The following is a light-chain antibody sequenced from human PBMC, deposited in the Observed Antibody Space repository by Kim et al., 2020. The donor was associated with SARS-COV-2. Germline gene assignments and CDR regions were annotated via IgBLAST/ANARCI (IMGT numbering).Light chain of an antibody. V-gene: IGLV3-1*01. Sequence: VSVSPGQPVSITCSGDKLWDKYAFWYQQKPGQSPVLFIYQDRKRPSGFPERFSGSNSGNTATLTISGTQPMDEAYYYCQALDSISLFAGGPKLTFL. CDR2: QDR. J-gene: IGLJ3*02. CDR3: QALDSISL. CDR1: KLWDKY.